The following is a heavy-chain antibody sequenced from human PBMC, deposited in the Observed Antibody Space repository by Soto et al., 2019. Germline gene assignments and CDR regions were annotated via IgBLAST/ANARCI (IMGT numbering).Heavy chain of an antibody. J-gene: IGHJ4*02. V-gene: IGHV3-30-3*01. CDR1: GFTFSHYT. CDR2: ISYDETNK. D-gene: IGHD3-22*01. Sequence: QVQLVQSGGGVVQPGRSLRLSCAASGFTFSHYTMHWARQAPGKGLEWVAVISYDETNKYYADSVKGRFTISRDNSNNMLYLQMNSLRVEDTATYYCATCSPYYYDSSGYHYWGQGTLVTVSS. CDR3: ATCSPYYYDSSGYHY.